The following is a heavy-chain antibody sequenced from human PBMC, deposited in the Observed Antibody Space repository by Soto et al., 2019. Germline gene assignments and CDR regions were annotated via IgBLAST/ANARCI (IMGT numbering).Heavy chain of an antibody. CDR2: INAGNGNT. CDR3: ARNLMDYDILTGYYMVYYFDY. CDR1: GYTFTSYA. D-gene: IGHD3-9*01. J-gene: IGHJ4*02. V-gene: IGHV1-3*01. Sequence: ASVKVSCKASGYTFTSYAMHWVRQAPGQRLEWMGWINAGNGNTKYSQKFQGRVTITRDTSASTAYMELSSLRSDDTAVYYCARNLMDYDILTGYYMVYYFDYWGQGTLVTVSS.